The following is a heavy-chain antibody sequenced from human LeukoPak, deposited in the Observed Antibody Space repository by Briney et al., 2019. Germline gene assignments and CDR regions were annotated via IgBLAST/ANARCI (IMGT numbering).Heavy chain of an antibody. V-gene: IGHV3-48*01. CDR2: ISSSSSTI. CDR3: VRDPSYSSGWYPYFFDY. J-gene: IGHJ4*02. Sequence: GGSLRLSCAASEFTFSNYSVNWVRQAPGKGLEWVSYISSSSSTIYYADSVKGRFTISRDNAKNSVYLQMNSLRAEDTAVYYCVRDPSYSSGWYPYFFDYWGQGTQVTVSS. D-gene: IGHD6-13*01. CDR1: EFTFSNYS.